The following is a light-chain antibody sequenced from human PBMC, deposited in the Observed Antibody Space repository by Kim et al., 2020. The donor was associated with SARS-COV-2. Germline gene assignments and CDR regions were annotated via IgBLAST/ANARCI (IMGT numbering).Light chain of an antibody. Sequence: VSVSPGQTASITCSGDRLGDRHVCWYQQKSGQSPVLVIYEDKKRPSGIPDRFSGFNSGNTATLTISETQAMDEADYFCQAWDSTTVFCGGTQLTVL. V-gene: IGLV3-1*01. CDR2: EDK. CDR3: QAWDSTTV. J-gene: IGLJ2*01. CDR1: RLGDRH.